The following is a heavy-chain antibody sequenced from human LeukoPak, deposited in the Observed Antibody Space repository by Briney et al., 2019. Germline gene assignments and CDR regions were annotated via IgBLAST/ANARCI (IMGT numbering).Heavy chain of an antibody. CDR2: IYSGGST. D-gene: IGHD4-17*01. J-gene: IGHJ4*02. V-gene: IGHV3-66*01. CDR1: GFTISDYY. CDR3: ASTFYGDSPPY. Sequence: GGSLRLSCAASGFTISDYYMDWVRQAPGKGLEWVSAIYSGGSTYYADSVKGRFTISRDNSKNTLYLQMNSLRAEDTAVYYCASTFYGDSPPYWGQGTLVTVSS.